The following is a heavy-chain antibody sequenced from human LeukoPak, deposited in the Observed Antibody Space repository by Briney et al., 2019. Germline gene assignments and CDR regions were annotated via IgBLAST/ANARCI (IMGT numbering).Heavy chain of an antibody. D-gene: IGHD3-22*01. CDR3: AKDPRDYYDSSGYFDY. V-gene: IGHV3-33*06. CDR1: GFTFSSYG. Sequence: GRSLRLSCAASGFTFSSYGMHWVRQVPGKGLEWVAVIWYDGSNKYYADSVKGRFTISRDNSKNTLYLQMNSLRAEDTAVYYCAKDPRDYYDSSGYFDYWGQGTLVTVSS. CDR2: IWYDGSNK. J-gene: IGHJ4*02.